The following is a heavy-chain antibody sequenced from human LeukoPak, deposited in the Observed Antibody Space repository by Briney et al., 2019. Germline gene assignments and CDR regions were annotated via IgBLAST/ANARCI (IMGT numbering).Heavy chain of an antibody. J-gene: IGHJ2*01. CDR1: GFTFSSYT. CDR3: ARVSESEWSFDL. Sequence: GGSLRLSCAASGFTFSSYTMNWVRQAPGKGLEWVSFISSSSSYISYADSLKGRFTISRDNVKNSLYLQMNSLRAEDTAVYFCARVSESEWSFDLWGRGTLVTVSS. CDR2: ISSSSSYI. D-gene: IGHD1-14*01. V-gene: IGHV3-21*01.